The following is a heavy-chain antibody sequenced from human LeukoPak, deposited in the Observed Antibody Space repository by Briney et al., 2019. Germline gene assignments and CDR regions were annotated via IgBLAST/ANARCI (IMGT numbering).Heavy chain of an antibody. D-gene: IGHD2-2*01. CDR1: GFTFSSYN. CDR2: ISSSSSYT. Sequence: GGSLRLSCAASGFTFSSYNMNWVRQAPGKGLEWGSSISSSSSYTYYADSLKGRFTISRDNAKNSLYLQINSLRAEDTAVYYCVCTSCRPKYYWFDPWGQGTLVTVSS. CDR3: VCTSCRPKYYWFDP. V-gene: IGHV3-21*01. J-gene: IGHJ5*02.